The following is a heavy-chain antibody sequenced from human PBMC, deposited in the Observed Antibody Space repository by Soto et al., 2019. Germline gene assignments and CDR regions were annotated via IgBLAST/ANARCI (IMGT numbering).Heavy chain of an antibody. V-gene: IGHV1-69*02. CDR1: GGTFSSQT. J-gene: IGHJ3*02. CDR2: VIPIIGEG. D-gene: IGHD1-1*01. CDR3: ASPAVNDLDADSSAFDI. Sequence: QVQLVQSGAEVKEPGSSVKVSCKVSGGTFSSQTINWVRQVPGQGLEWMGSVIPIIGEGKYAQSFLGRVTITADRSTSTAYMALSSLRSEDTAVYYCASPAVNDLDADSSAFDIWGQGTMVTVSS.